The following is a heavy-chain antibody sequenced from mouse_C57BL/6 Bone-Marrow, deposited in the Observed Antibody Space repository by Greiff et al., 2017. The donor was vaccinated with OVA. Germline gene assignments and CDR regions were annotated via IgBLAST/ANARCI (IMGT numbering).Heavy chain of an antibody. V-gene: IGHV1-19*01. CDR2: INPYNGGT. J-gene: IGHJ2*01. Sequence: VQLQQSGPVLVKPGASVKMSCKASGYTFTDYYMNWVKQSHGKSLEWIGVINPYNGGTSYTQKFKGKATLTVDKSSSTAYMERNSLTSEDSAVYYCARYYYGSRGGYWGQGTTLTVSS. CDR3: ARYYYGSRGGY. CDR1: GYTFTDYY. D-gene: IGHD1-1*01.